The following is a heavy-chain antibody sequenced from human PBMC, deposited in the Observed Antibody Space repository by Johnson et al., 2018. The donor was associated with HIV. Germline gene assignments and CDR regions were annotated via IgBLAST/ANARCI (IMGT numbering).Heavy chain of an antibody. V-gene: IGHV3-20*04. CDR1: GFTFDDYG. Sequence: VQLVESGGGVVRPGGSLRLSCAASGFTFDDYGMSWVRQAPGKGLEWVSGINWNGGSTGYADSVKGRFTISRDNTKNSLYLQMNSLRAGDTAVYFCARRDPWVENGAFDIWGQGTMVTVSS. CDR3: ARRDPWVENGAFDI. J-gene: IGHJ3*02. CDR2: INWNGGST. D-gene: IGHD5-24*01.